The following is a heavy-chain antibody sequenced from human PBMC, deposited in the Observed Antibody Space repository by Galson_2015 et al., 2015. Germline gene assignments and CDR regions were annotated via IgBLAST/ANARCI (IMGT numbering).Heavy chain of an antibody. D-gene: IGHD6-6*01. Sequence: SLRLSCAASGFIFGNYGMHWVRQAPGKGLEWVAVTWHDGSYKNYADSVKGRFTISRDSSKSTLYLQMNSLRAEDTAVYYCARLATRRYNYAAIDFWGQGTKVTVSS. V-gene: IGHV3-33*01. CDR1: GFIFGNYG. CDR3: ARLATRRYNYAAIDF. J-gene: IGHJ6*02. CDR2: TWHDGSYK.